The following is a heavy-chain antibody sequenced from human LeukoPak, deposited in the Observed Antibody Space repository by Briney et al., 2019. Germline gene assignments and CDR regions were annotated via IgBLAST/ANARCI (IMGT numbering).Heavy chain of an antibody. Sequence: GGSLRLSCAASGFTFSNAWMSWVRQAPGKGLEWVGRIKSKTDGGTTDYAAPVKGRFTISRDDSKNTLYLQMNSLKTEDTAVYYCTTDRLLVTGGWYVDIDYWGQGTLVTVSS. CDR3: TTDRLLVTGGWYVDIDY. J-gene: IGHJ4*02. V-gene: IGHV3-15*01. CDR2: IKSKTDGGTT. CDR1: GFTFSNAW. D-gene: IGHD6-19*01.